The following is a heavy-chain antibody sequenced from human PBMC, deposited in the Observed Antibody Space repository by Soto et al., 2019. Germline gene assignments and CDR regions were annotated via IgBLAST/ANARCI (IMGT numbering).Heavy chain of an antibody. D-gene: IGHD5-12*01. CDR2: IYHSGST. CDR3: ARGGYSGYDPSWGDYYYYGMDV. CDR1: GGSISSGGYS. Sequence: SETLSLTCAVSGGSISSGGYSWSWIRQPPGKGLEWIGYIYHSGSTYYNTSLKSRVTISVDRSKNQFSLKLSSVTAADTAVYYCARGGYSGYDPSWGDYYYYGMDVWGQGTTVTVSS. J-gene: IGHJ6*02. V-gene: IGHV4-30-2*01.